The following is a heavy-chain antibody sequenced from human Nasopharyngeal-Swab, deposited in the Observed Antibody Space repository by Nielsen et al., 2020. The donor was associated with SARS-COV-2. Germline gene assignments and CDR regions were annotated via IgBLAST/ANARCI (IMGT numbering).Heavy chain of an antibody. D-gene: IGHD6-6*01. V-gene: IGHV3-30*18. Sequence: GGSLRLSCAASGFTFSSYGMHWVRQAPGKGLEWVAVISYDGSNKYYADSVKGRFTISRDNSKNTLYLQMNSLRAEDTAVYYCAKEGGSPSGINSGIYYYYYYGMDVWGQGTTVTVSS. J-gene: IGHJ6*02. CDR1: GFTFSSYG. CDR3: AKEGGSPSGINSGIYYYYYYGMDV. CDR2: ISYDGSNK.